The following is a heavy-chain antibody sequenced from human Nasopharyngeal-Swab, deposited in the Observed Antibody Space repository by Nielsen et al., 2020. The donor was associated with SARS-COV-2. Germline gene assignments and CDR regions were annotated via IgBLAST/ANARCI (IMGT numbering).Heavy chain of an antibody. CDR1: EFTFSNYG. J-gene: IGHJ6*02. CDR3: ARNPTDELLWYYYYGMDV. D-gene: IGHD2-2*01. CDR2: INSFSTYI. Sequence: GESLKISCATSEFTFSNYGMNWVRQAPGKGLEWVSSINSFSTYIYYADSVKGRFTISRDNAKNSLYLQMNSLRAEDTAVYYCARNPTDELLWYYYYGMDVWGQGTTVTVSS. V-gene: IGHV3-21*01.